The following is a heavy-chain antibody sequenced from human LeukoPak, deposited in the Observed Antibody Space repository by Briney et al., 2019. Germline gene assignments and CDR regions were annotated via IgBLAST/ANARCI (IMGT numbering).Heavy chain of an antibody. J-gene: IGHJ6*03. CDR1: GGSISSGGYY. CDR2: IYYSGST. CDR3: AREDIVVVPAAQVVYYYYYMDV. V-gene: IGHV4-31*03. Sequence: SETLSLTCTVSGGSISSGGYYWSWIRQHPGKGLEWIGYIYYSGSTYYDPSLKSRVTISVDTSKNQFSLKLSSVTAADTAVYYRAREDIVVVPAAQVVYYYYYMDVWGKGTTVTVSS. D-gene: IGHD2-2*01.